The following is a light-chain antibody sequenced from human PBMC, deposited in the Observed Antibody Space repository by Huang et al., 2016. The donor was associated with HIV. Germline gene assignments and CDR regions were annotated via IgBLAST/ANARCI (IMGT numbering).Light chain of an antibody. CDR2: SSS. V-gene: IGKV1-39*01. CDR1: QSINSY. J-gene: IGKJ1*01. Sequence: DIQMTQSPSSLSASVGDRVTITCRASQSINSYLNWYRQKPGRAPKLLIYSSSSLQSGVPSRCSGSGSGTDFTLTISSLHPEDSATYFCQQSYNTPWTFGQGTKVEIK. CDR3: QQSYNTPWT.